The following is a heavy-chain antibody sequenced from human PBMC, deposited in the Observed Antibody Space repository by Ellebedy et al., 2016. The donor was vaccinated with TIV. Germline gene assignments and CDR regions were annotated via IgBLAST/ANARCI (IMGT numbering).Heavy chain of an antibody. CDR2: ISGSGGST. D-gene: IGHD6-19*01. Sequence: GESLKISCAASGFTFSNYAMAWVRQAPGKGLEWVSAISGSGGSTYYADSVKGRFTISRDNSKNTLYLQMNSLRAEDTAVYYCAKGAGYSSGWYYRYWGQGTLVTVSS. CDR3: AKGAGYSSGWYYRY. J-gene: IGHJ4*02. CDR1: GFTFSNYA. V-gene: IGHV3-23*01.